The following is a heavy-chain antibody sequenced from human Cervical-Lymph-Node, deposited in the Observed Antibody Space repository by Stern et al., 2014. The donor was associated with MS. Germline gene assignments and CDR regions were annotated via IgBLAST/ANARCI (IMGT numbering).Heavy chain of an antibody. CDR1: GFTFRRYK. J-gene: IGHJ6*02. D-gene: IGHD3-16*01. V-gene: IGHV3-30*04. CDR2: ISSDGSDR. Sequence: DQLVESGGGVVQPGRSLRLSCAVSGFTFRRYKMHWVRQAPGKGLEWVTLISSDGSDRDYADSVRGRFTISRDNSKNTLYLEMIRLRAEDTAVYYCARESFGLASYYYYGVDVWGQGTTVTVSS. CDR3: ARESFGLASYYYYGVDV.